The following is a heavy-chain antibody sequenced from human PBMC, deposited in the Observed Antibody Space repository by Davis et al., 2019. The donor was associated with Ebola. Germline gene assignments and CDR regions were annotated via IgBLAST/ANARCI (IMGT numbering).Heavy chain of an antibody. CDR2: ISHSGST. V-gene: IGHV4-38-2*02. Sequence: SETLSLTCTVSGFSFSSDYYWGWIRQAPGKGLEWIGSISHSGSTYYNPSLKSRVTISLDTSKNPFSLKLSSVTAADTAVYYCARDQGLVSYYYYGMDVWGQGTTVTVSS. CDR3: ARDQGLVSYYYYGMDV. J-gene: IGHJ6*02. D-gene: IGHD6-19*01. CDR1: GFSFSSDYY.